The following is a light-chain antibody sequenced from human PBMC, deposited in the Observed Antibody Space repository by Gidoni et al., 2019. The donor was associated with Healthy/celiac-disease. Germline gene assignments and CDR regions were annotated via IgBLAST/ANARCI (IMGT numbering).Light chain of an antibody. CDR2: WAT. Sequence: DILITQSPDSLAVSLGERATINCKSSQSVLYSSNNKNYLAWYQQKPGQPPKLLIYWATTRESGVPDRFSGSGSGTDFTLTIRSLEAEDVAVYYCQQYYSTPHTFGQGTKLEIK. CDR1: QSVLYSSNNKNY. J-gene: IGKJ2*01. CDR3: QQYYSTPHT. V-gene: IGKV4-1*01.